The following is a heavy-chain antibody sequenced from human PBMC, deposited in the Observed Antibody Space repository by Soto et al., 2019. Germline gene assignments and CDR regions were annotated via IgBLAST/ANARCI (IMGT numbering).Heavy chain of an antibody. J-gene: IGHJ5*02. D-gene: IGHD2-15*01. Sequence: SETLSLTCTVSGGSVSSGSYYWSWIRQPPGKGLEWIGYIYYSGSTNYNPSLKSRVTISVDTSKNQFSLKLSSVTAADTAVYYCAIFDPPLLLAWFDPPCQRTLVTLSS. CDR2: IYYSGST. V-gene: IGHV4-61*01. CDR1: GGSVSSGSYY. CDR3: AIFDPPLLLAWFDP.